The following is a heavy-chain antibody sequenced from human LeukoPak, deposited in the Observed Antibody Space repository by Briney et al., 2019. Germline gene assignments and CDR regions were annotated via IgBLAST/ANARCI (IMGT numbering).Heavy chain of an antibody. Sequence: GGSLRLSCAASGFIFSNYGMNWVRQAPGKGLEWVAAISASGSATSYADSVRGRFTISRDNSKSTTYLQMNSLRAEDTAVYYCARLYSVSSPFDYWGQGTLVTVSS. CDR2: ISASGSAT. J-gene: IGHJ4*02. CDR3: ARLYSVSSPFDY. D-gene: IGHD1-26*01. CDR1: GFIFSNYG. V-gene: IGHV3-23*01.